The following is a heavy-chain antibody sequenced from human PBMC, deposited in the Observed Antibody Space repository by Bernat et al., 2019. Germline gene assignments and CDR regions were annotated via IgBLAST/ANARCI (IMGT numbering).Heavy chain of an antibody. CDR1: EFTFSSYA. V-gene: IGHV3-23*01. Sequence: EVQLLESGGGLVQPGGSLRLSCAASEFTFSSYAMSWVRQAPGKGLEWVSAISGSGGSTYYADSVKGRFTISRDNSKNTLYLQMNSLRAEDTAVYYCAKGQAGYYAFDIWGQGTMVTVSS. CDR3: AKGQAGYYAFDI. CDR2: ISGSGGST. D-gene: IGHD3-9*01. J-gene: IGHJ3*02.